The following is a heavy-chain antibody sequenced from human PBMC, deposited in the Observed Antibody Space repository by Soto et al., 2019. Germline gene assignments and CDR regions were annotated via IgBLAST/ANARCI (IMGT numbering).Heavy chain of an antibody. V-gene: IGHV3-66*01. CDR1: GFTVSSNY. CDR2: IYSGGST. J-gene: IGHJ1*01. CDR3: ARDGYDSSGYYPEYFQH. D-gene: IGHD3-22*01. Sequence: EVQLVESGGGLVQPGGSLRLSCAASGFTVSSNYMSWVRQAPGKGLEWVSVIYSGGSTYYADSVKGRFTISRDNSKNTLYLQMNSLRAEDTAVYYCARDGYDSSGYYPEYFQHWCQGTLVTVSS.